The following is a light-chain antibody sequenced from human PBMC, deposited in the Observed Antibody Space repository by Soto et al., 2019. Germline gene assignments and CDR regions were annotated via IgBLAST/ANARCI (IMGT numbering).Light chain of an antibody. CDR2: GND. J-gene: IGLJ3*02. Sequence: QSVLTQPPSVSGAPGQRVTISCTGTNSNIGANYDVHWYQHLPGTAPKLLIYGNDNRPSGVPDRFSGSKSGTSASLAITGLQAEDEADYYCQSYDNSLSGSWLFGGGTKLTVL. CDR3: QSYDNSLSGSWL. CDR1: NSNIGANYD. V-gene: IGLV1-40*01.